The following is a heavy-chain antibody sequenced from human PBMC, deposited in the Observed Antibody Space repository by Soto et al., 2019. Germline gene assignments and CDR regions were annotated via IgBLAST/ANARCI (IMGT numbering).Heavy chain of an antibody. CDR2: ISYDGSNK. J-gene: IGHJ4*02. Sequence: QVQLVESGGGVVQPGRSLRLSCAASGFTFSSYAMHWVRQAPGKGLEWVAVISYDGSNKYYADSVKGRFTISRDNSKNTLYLQMNSLRAEDTAVYYCARMPPTYFDWLSAHFDYWGQGTLVTVSS. CDR1: GFTFSSYA. V-gene: IGHV3-30-3*01. CDR3: ARMPPTYFDWLSAHFDY. D-gene: IGHD3-9*01.